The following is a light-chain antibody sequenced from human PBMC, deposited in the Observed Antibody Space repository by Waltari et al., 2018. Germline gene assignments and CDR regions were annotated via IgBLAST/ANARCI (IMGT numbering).Light chain of an antibody. V-gene: IGLV1-40*01. CDR1: RSNIGSTYD. J-gene: IGLJ1*01. CDR3: QSYDSLSGYV. CDR2: LNT. Sequence: SVLTQPPSVSGAPGQRVPISCPGIRSNIGSTYDVHWYQQVPGTAPKLLIFLNTNRPSGGPDRFSGSKSGASASLAITGLQAEDEADYYCQSYDSLSGYVFGTGTKVTVL.